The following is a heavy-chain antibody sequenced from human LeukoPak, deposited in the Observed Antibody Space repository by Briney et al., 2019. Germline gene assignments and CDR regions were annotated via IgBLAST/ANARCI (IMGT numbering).Heavy chain of an antibody. V-gene: IGHV1-18*04. J-gene: IGHJ4*02. CDR2: ISAYNGNT. CDR3: ASTFLWFGKPIKGYYFDY. D-gene: IGHD3-10*01. CDR1: GYTFTSYG. Sequence: ASVKVSCKASGYTFTSYGISWVRQAPGQGLEWMGWISAYNGNTNYAQKLQGRVTMTTDTSTSTAYMELRSLRSDDTAVYYCASTFLWFGKPIKGYYFDYWGQGTLVTVSS.